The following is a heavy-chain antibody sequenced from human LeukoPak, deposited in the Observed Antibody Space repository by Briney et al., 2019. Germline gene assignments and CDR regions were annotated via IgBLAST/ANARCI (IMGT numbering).Heavy chain of an antibody. CDR1: GYSFTSYL. Sequence: GESLNISCKGSGYSFTSYLIGWVRQLPGKGLEWMGIIYAGDADTRNSTTFQGQVTISADKSISTAYLQWSSLKASDTAMYYCASHRSSWPKDYYYKDVWGKGTPVTVSS. CDR3: ASHRSSWPKDYYYKDV. V-gene: IGHV5-51*01. J-gene: IGHJ6*03. CDR2: IYAGDADT. D-gene: IGHD6-13*01.